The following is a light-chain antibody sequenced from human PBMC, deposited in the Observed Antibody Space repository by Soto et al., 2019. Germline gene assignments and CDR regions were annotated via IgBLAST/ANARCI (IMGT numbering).Light chain of an antibody. Sequence: QSVLTQPPSVSGTPGQRVTISCSGSSSNVAINPVNWYQHLPGAAPRLLIYETDRRSSGVPDRFSASKSGTSASLAISGLTSEDEADYYCEAWDETLDGLYVFGTGIKVTVL. CDR1: SSNVAINP. CDR3: EAWDETLDGLYV. J-gene: IGLJ1*01. CDR2: ETD. V-gene: IGLV1-44*01.